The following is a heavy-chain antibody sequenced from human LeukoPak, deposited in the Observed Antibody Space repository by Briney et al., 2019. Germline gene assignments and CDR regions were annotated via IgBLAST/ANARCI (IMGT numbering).Heavy chain of an antibody. CDR1: GFTFSSYW. CDR2: IKQDGSEK. J-gene: IGHJ5*02. Sequence: GGSLRLSCAASGFTFSSYWMSWVRQAPGKGLEWVANIKQDGSEKYNVDSVKGRFTISRDNAKNSLYLQMNSLRAEDTAVYYCARESDSNSNWFDPWGQGTLVTVSS. V-gene: IGHV3-7*01. CDR3: ARESDSNSNWFDP. D-gene: IGHD4-11*01.